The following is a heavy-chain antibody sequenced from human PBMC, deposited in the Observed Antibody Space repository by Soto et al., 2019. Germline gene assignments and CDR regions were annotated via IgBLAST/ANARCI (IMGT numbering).Heavy chain of an antibody. J-gene: IGHJ4*02. CDR1: GFTFSSYA. Sequence: QVQLVESGGGVVQPGRSLRLSCAASGFTFSSYAMHWVRQAPGKGLEWVAVISYDGSNKYYADSVKGRFTISRDNSKNTLYLQMNSLRAEDTAVYYCARDRSGYEFDYWGQGTLVTVSS. CDR3: ARDRSGYEFDY. D-gene: IGHD5-12*01. V-gene: IGHV3-30-3*01. CDR2: ISYDGSNK.